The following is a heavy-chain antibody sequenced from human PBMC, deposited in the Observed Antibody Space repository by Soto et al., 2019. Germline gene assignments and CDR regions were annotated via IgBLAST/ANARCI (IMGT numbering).Heavy chain of an antibody. D-gene: IGHD3-10*01. Sequence: QVQLVESGGGLVKPGVSLRLSCAASGFTFSDYYMSWIRQAPGKGLEWLSYISGSGSAIYYADSVKGRFTISRDNAKNSLYLQMNSLRAEDTAVYYCARGSPIWVGAQNWFDPWGQGTLVTVSS. V-gene: IGHV3-11*01. CDR2: ISGSGSAI. CDR3: ARGSPIWVGAQNWFDP. J-gene: IGHJ5*02. CDR1: GFTFSDYY.